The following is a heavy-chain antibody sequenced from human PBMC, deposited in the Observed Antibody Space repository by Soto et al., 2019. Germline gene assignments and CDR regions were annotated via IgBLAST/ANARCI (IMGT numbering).Heavy chain of an antibody. V-gene: IGHV4-31*11. CDR1: VGSVSSGGYH. D-gene: IGHD2-2*01. CDR3: ATFQLYYGLDV. Sequence: QVQLQESGPGLVKPSQTLSLTCAVSVGSVSSGGYHWSWIRQHPGKGLEWIGYIDYNGSTYYNPSLKSRVTISIDTSKNQFSLKWSSVTAADTAMYYCATFQLYYGLDVWGQGTTVTVSS. J-gene: IGHJ6*02. CDR2: IDYNGST.